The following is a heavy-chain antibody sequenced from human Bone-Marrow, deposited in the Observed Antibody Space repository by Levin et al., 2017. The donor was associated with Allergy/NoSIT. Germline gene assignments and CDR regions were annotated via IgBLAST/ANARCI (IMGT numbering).Heavy chain of an antibody. CDR3: ARDRGDYYYMDV. D-gene: IGHD4-17*01. Sequence: PGGSLRLSCAASGFTFSTYGMHWVRQAPGKGLEWVAFIWYDGGSKYYADSVKGRFTISRDNSKNTLYLQVNSLRAGDTAVYYCARDRGDYYYMDVWGDGTTVTVSS. V-gene: IGHV3-33*01. CDR1: GFTFSTYG. CDR2: IWYDGGSK. J-gene: IGHJ6*03.